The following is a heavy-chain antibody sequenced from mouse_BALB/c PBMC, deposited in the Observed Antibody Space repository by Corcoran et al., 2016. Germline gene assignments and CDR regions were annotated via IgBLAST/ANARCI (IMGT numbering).Heavy chain of an antibody. CDR2: ITHSGET. CDR1: GFPFTSGYY. D-gene: IGHD1-1*01. CDR3: AGDYYGYWYFDV. J-gene: IGHJ1*01. Sequence: QMQLQESGPGLVKPSQSLFLACSITGFPFTSGYYWIWIRQSPGKPLEWMGYITHSGETFYNPSLQSPISITRETSKNQFFLQLNSVTTEDTAMYYCAGDYYGYWYFDVWGAGTTVTVSS. V-gene: IGHV12-3*02.